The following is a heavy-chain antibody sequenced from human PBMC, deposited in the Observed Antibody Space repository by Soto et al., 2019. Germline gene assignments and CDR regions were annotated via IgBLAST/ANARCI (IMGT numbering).Heavy chain of an antibody. D-gene: IGHD4-4*01. CDR3: ARVVKMATVYRDPYYYYGMDV. V-gene: IGHV4-59*01. CDR2: IYNSGRGST. J-gene: IGHJ6*02. CDR1: GSSMTTYY. Sequence: SETLSLTCSVSGSSMTTYYCHWIRQAPGKGLEWIGFIYNSGRGSTGSNPSLTSRVTFSIETSKNQFSLKLDSVTAADTAVYYCARVVKMATVYRDPYYYYGMDVWGQGTTVT.